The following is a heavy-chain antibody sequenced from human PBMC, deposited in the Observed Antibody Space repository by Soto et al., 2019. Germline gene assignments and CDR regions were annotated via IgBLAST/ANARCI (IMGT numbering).Heavy chain of an antibody. CDR2: INPNGGST. CDR1: GYTFTNYY. CDR3: ARGNSGWYGWFDP. Sequence: QVQLVQSGADVKKPGASVKVSCKASGYTFTNYYIHWVRQAPGQGLEWMGIINPNGGSTTYAQRFQGRFIMTRDTSTSTVYMELSSLGSEDTAVYYCARGNSGWYGWFDPWGQGTLVTVSS. J-gene: IGHJ5*02. V-gene: IGHV1-46*01. D-gene: IGHD6-19*01.